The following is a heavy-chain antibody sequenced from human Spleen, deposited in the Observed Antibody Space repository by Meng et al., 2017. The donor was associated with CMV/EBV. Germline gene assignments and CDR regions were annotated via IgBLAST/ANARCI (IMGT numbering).Heavy chain of an antibody. Sequence: SETLSLTCTVSGGSISSSSYYWGWIRQPPGKGLEWIGSIYYSGSTYYNPSLKSRVTISVDTSKNQFSLKLSSVTAADTAVYYCASTDSNHYYFDCWGQGTLVTVSS. V-gene: IGHV4-39*07. CDR3: ASTDSNHYYFDC. J-gene: IGHJ4*02. CDR1: GGSISSSSYY. D-gene: IGHD1-14*01. CDR2: IYYSGST.